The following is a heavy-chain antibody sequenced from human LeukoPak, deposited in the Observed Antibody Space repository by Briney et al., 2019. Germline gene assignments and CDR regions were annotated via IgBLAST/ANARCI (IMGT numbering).Heavy chain of an antibody. CDR1: GFTFDDYA. Sequence: GRSLRLSCAASGFTFDDYAMHWVRQAPGKGREWVSGISWNSGSIGYADSVKGRFTISRDNAKNSLYLQMNSLRAEDTALYYCAKDYGSGSYYYYYGMDVWGQGTTVTVSS. J-gene: IGHJ6*02. D-gene: IGHD3-10*01. CDR2: ISWNSGSI. CDR3: AKDYGSGSYYYYYGMDV. V-gene: IGHV3-9*01.